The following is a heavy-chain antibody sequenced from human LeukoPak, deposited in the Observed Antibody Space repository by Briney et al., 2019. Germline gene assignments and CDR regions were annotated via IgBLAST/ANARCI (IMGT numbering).Heavy chain of an antibody. Sequence: GGSLRLSCAASGFTFSSYSMNWVRQAPGKGLEWVSSISSSSSYIYYADSVKGRFTISRDNAKNSLYLQMNSLRAEDTAVYYSARDPARYCSSTSCYYLWGQGTLVTVSS. D-gene: IGHD2-2*01. V-gene: IGHV3-21*01. J-gene: IGHJ1*01. CDR2: ISSSSSYI. CDR3: ARDPARYCSSTSCYYL. CDR1: GFTFSSYS.